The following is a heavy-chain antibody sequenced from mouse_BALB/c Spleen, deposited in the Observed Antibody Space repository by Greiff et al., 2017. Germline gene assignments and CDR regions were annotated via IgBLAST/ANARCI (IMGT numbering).Heavy chain of an antibody. V-gene: IGHV1S81*02. CDR2: INPSNGRT. J-gene: IGHJ3*01. CDR1: GYTFTSYW. D-gene: IGHD1-1*01. Sequence: QSCKASGYTFTSYWMHWVKQRPGQGLEWIGEINPSNGRTNYNEKFKSKATLTVDKSSSTAYMQLSSLTSEDSAVYYCARSASYYGFAYWGQGTLVTVSA. CDR3: ARSASYYGFAY.